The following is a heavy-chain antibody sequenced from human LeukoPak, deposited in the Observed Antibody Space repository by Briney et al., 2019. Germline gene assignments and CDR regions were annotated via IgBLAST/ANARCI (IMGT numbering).Heavy chain of an antibody. CDR2: IDWDDDK. CDR1: GFSLSTSGMC. Sequence: RESGPTLVNPSQTLTLTCTFSGFSLSTSGMCVSWIRQPPGKALEWLARIDWDDDKYYSTSLNTRLTISKDTSKNQVVLTMTNMDPVDTATYYCARLRIAAAGTFDYWGQGTLVTVSS. CDR3: ARLRIAAAGTFDY. J-gene: IGHJ4*02. D-gene: IGHD6-13*01. V-gene: IGHV2-70*11.